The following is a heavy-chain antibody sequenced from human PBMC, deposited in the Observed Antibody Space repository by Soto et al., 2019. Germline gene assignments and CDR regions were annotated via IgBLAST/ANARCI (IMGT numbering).Heavy chain of an antibody. Sequence: LKISCRGSGYDFNTNWFGWVRQLPGRGLEWVGIMYPGDSDTRYNPSLQGHVTLSVDVTVSTAFLQWRSLETSDTGTYFCARLPRDCNKTSCYYADHWGQGTQVTVSS. D-gene: IGHD3-3*01. CDR1: GYDFNTNW. J-gene: IGHJ4*02. CDR3: ARLPRDCNKTSCYYADH. V-gene: IGHV5-51*01. CDR2: MYPGDSDT.